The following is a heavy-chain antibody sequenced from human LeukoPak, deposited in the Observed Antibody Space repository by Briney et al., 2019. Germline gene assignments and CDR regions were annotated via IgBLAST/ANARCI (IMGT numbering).Heavy chain of an antibody. Sequence: TPSETLSLTCSVSGGPISTFYWNWIRQSPGKGLEWIGYNYYSGTTNYNPSLKGRVTISADTSKNQFSLRLTHVTAADTAVYYCAREIDGRLDYWGQGALVTVSS. J-gene: IGHJ4*02. V-gene: IGHV4-59*01. D-gene: IGHD1-26*01. CDR2: NYYSGTT. CDR1: GGPISTFY. CDR3: AREIDGRLDY.